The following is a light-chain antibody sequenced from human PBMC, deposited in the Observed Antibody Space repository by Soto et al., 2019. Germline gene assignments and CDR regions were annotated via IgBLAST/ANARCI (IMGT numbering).Light chain of an antibody. V-gene: IGLV2-14*01. CDR1: SSDVGGYNY. Sequence: QSALTQPASVSGSPGQSITISCTGTSSDVGGYNYVSWYQHHPGKAPKLMIYEVSNRASGVSNRFSGSKSGNTASLTISGLQAEDEADYYCSSYTSSSTLVFGTGTKLTVL. CDR3: SSYTSSSTLV. CDR2: EVS. J-gene: IGLJ1*01.